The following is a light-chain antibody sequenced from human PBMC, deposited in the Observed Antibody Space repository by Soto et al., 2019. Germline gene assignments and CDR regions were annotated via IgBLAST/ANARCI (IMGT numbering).Light chain of an antibody. CDR1: QRLLHSNGYTY. Sequence: IVMTQSPLSLPVTPGEPASISCRSSQRLLHSNGYTYLDWYLLKPGQSPQLLIYLGSNRASGVPDRFSGSGSGTDFTLKISRVEAEDVGVYYCMQALQTPYTFGQGTKLEIK. J-gene: IGKJ2*01. CDR2: LGS. CDR3: MQALQTPYT. V-gene: IGKV2-28*01.